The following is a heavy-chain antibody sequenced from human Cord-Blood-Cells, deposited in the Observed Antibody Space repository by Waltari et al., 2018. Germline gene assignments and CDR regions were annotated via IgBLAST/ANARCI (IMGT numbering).Heavy chain of an antibody. Sequence: QVQLQESGPGLVKPSQTLSLTCTVSGGSISSGDYYWSWIRQPPGKGLEWIGYIYYSGSTYYNPSLKSRVTISVDTSKNQFSLKLSSVTAADTAVYYCARILYCSGGSCYSWYFDLWGRGTLVTVSS. CDR3: ARILYCSGGSCYSWYFDL. CDR2: IYYSGST. V-gene: IGHV4-30-4*01. D-gene: IGHD2-15*01. J-gene: IGHJ2*01. CDR1: GGSISSGDYY.